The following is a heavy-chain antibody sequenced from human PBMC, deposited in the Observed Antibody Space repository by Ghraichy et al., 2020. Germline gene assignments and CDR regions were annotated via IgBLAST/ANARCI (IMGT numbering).Heavy chain of an antibody. CDR3: AHIAVTGNWYFNL. CDR1: GFSFSTSG. CDR2: ISAGGGST. J-gene: IGHJ2*01. Sequence: GGSLRLSCAASGFSFSTSGMSWVRQSPGKGLEWVSSISAGGGSTYHADSVKGRFTISRDNSKSTLYLQMNSLRAEDTAVYYCAHIAVTGNWYFNLWGRGTLVIVTS. V-gene: IGHV3-23*01. D-gene: IGHD6-19*01.